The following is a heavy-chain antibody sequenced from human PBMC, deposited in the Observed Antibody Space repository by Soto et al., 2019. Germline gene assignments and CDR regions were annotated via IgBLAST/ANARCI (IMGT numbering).Heavy chain of an antibody. CDR2: IYTRGST. Sequence: QVQLQESGPGLVKPSETLSLTCTVSGGSISSYYWSWIRQPAGKGLEWIGRIYTRGSTNYNPSLKSRVTMSVDTSKNQFSLKPSSVTAADAAVYYCARDREAVADNWFDPWGQGTLVTVSS. D-gene: IGHD6-19*01. V-gene: IGHV4-4*07. CDR3: ARDREAVADNWFDP. J-gene: IGHJ5*02. CDR1: GGSISSYY.